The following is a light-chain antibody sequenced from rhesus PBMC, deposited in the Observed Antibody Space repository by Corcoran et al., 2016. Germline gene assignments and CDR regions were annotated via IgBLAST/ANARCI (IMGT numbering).Light chain of an antibody. CDR1: SSDIGYYDR. V-gene: IGLV2-13*03. CDR2: EVN. CDR3: SSYANRRTFI. Sequence: AAPTQSPSVSGSPGQLVTISCTGTSSDIGYYDRVSWYQQHPGKAPELIIYEVNKQPSGVSDRFSGYKSDNTASLTISGLQAEDEADYYCSSYANRRTFIFGTGTRLTVL. J-gene: IGLJ1*01.